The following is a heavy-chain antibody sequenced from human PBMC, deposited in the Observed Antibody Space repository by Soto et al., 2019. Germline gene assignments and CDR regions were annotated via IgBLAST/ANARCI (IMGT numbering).Heavy chain of an antibody. CDR3: ARDVVVVAATHRVKVADYYSMDV. CDR1: GYTFTSYY. CDR2: INPSGGST. D-gene: IGHD2-15*01. V-gene: IGHV1-46*01. Sequence: ASVKVSCKASGYTFTSYYMHWVRQAPGQGLEWMGIINPSGGSTSYAQKFQGRVTMTRDTSTSTVYMELSSLRSEDTAVYYCARDVVVVAATHRVKVADYYSMDVWGQGTTVTVSS. J-gene: IGHJ6*02.